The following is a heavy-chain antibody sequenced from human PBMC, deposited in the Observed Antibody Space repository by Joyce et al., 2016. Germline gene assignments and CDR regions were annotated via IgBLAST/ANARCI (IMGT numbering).Heavy chain of an antibody. Sequence: QVQLVQSGAEEKKPGASVKVSCKASGYTFSNHAIHWVRQAPGQRLEWMGRINPGNGDRTYSERFRGRVTIARDTAATTAYMELTSLTSEDTAVYYCAKGGLGPADYWGQGTLVTVSS. D-gene: IGHD3/OR15-3a*01. V-gene: IGHV1-3*05. CDR3: AKGGLGPADY. J-gene: IGHJ4*02. CDR1: GYTFSNHA. CDR2: INPGNGDR.